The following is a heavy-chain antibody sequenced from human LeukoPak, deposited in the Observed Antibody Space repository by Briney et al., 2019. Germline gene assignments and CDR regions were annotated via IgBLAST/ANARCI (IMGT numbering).Heavy chain of an antibody. CDR3: ARPYSSSPYDAFDI. V-gene: IGHV4-4*07. CDR1: GGSISSYC. J-gene: IGHJ3*02. Sequence: SETLSLTCTVSGGSISSYCWSWIRQPAGKGLEWIGRIYTSGSTNYNPSLKSRVTMSVDTSKNQFSLKLSSVTAADTAVYYCARPYSSSPYDAFDIWGQGTMVTVSS. CDR2: IYTSGST. D-gene: IGHD6-6*01.